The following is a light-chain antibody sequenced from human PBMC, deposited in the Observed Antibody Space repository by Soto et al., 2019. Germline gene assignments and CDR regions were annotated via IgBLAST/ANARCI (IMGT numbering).Light chain of an antibody. CDR2: GAS. J-gene: IGKJ1*01. CDR1: QSVSSSF. CDR3: EQYDSSPPWT. Sequence: EIVLTQSPGTLSLSPGERATLSCRASQSVSSSFLAWYQQKPGQAPRLLSDGASSRATGIPDRLSGSRSGPDFTLSISSVEPEDFAVYYCEQYDSSPPWTFGQGTKVEIK. V-gene: IGKV3-20*01.